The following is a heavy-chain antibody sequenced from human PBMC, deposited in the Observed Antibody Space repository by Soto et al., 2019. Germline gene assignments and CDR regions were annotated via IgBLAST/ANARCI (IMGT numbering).Heavy chain of an antibody. CDR2: ISWNSGSI. CDR3: AKDMRGKNGGMDV. V-gene: IGHV3-9*01. CDR1: GFTFDDYA. J-gene: IGHJ6*02. Sequence: EVQLVESGGGLVQPGRSLRLSCAASGFTFDDYAMHWVRQAPGKGLEWVSGISWNSGSIGYADSVKGRFTISRDNAKNSLYLQMNSLRAEDTALYYCAKDMRGKNGGMDVWGQGTTVTVSS. D-gene: IGHD2-8*01.